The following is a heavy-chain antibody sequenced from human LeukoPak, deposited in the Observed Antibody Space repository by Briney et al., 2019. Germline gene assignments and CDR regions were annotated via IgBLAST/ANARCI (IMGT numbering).Heavy chain of an antibody. CDR2: IYSGGST. CDR3: ARDVPKVVVAATRPY. Sequence: PGGSLRLSCAASGFTVSSNYMSWVRQAPGKGLEWVSVIYSGGSTYYAGSVKGRFTISRDNSKNTLYLQMNSLRAEDTDVYYCARDVPKVVVAATRPYWGQGTLVTVSS. CDR1: GFTVSSNY. V-gene: IGHV3-53*01. D-gene: IGHD2-15*01. J-gene: IGHJ4*02.